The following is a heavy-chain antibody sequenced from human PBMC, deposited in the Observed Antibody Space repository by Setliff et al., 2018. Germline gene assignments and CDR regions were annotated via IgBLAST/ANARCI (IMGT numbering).Heavy chain of an antibody. V-gene: IGHV4-39*01. CDR1: GGSISSSSYY. Sequence: PSETLSLTCTVSGGSISSSSYYWGWIRPPPGKGLEWIGSIYYSVSTYYKPSLKSRVTISVDTSKNQFSLKLSSVTAADTAVYYCARGYSGYDYLKPFDYLGQGTLVTVSS. D-gene: IGHD5-12*01. CDR3: ARGYSGYDYLKPFDY. CDR2: IYYSVST. J-gene: IGHJ4*02.